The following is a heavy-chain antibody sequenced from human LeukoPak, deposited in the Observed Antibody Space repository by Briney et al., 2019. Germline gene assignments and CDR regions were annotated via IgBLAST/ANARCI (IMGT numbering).Heavy chain of an antibody. CDR3: ARWDGDLHIVDY. V-gene: IGHV1-2*02. D-gene: IGHD4-17*01. Sequence: ASVKVSCKASGYTFTGYYMYWVRQAPGQGLEWMGWINPNSGGTNYAQKFQGRVTMTRDTSISTAYMELSRLRSDDTAVYYCARWDGDLHIVDYWGQGTLVTVSS. CDR2: INPNSGGT. CDR1: GYTFTGYY. J-gene: IGHJ4*02.